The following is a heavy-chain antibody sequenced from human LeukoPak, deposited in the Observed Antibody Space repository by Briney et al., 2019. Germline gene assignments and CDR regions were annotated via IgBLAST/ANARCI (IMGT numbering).Heavy chain of an antibody. CDR1: GYTFNTYG. Sequence: ASVKVSCKASGYTFNTYGISWVRQAPGQGLEWMGWISAYNGNTNYAQRFQGRVTMTTDTSTSTAHMELRSLRSDDTAVYYCARDAVTHGIYWFDPWGQGTLVTVSS. D-gene: IGHD4-17*01. CDR3: ARDAVTHGIYWFDP. J-gene: IGHJ5*02. CDR2: ISAYNGNT. V-gene: IGHV1-18*01.